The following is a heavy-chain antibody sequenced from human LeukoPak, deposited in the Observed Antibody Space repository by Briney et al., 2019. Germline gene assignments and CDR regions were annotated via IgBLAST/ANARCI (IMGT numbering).Heavy chain of an antibody. CDR1: GFTFDDYA. J-gene: IGHJ4*02. CDR2: ISWNSGSI. CDR3: ASAQHLLYYFDY. D-gene: IGHD1-1*01. Sequence: GGSLRLSCAASGFTFDDYAMHWVRQAPGKGLEWVSGISWNSGSIGYADSVKGRFTISRDNAKNSLYLQMNSLRAEDTAVYYCASAQHLLYYFDYWGQGTLVTASS. V-gene: IGHV3-9*01.